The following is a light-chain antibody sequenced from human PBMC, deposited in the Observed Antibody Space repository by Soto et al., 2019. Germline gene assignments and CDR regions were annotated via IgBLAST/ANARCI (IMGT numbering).Light chain of an antibody. CDR2: DAS. J-gene: IGKJ4*01. V-gene: IGKV3-11*01. CDR3: QQRSNWPTFLT. Sequence: EIVLTQSPATLSLSPGERATLSCRASQSVSSYLAWYQQKPGQAPRLLLYDASNRATGIPARFSGSGSGTHFTLTITSLEPEDFAVYYCQQRSNWPTFLTFGGGTKLEIK. CDR1: QSVSSY.